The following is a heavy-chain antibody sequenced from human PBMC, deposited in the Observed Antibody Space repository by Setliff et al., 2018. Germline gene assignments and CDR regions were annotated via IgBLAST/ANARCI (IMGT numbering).Heavy chain of an antibody. Sequence: HPGGSLRLSCVASGFTISNYWMAWVRQAPGKGLEWVADIRQDGTNKYYVDSVRGRFTISRDNARNSLYLEMNSLRADDTAVYYCARSGSYRVDYWGQGTLVTVSS. CDR2: IRQDGTNK. CDR3: ARSGSYRVDY. D-gene: IGHD1-26*01. V-gene: IGHV3-7*01. CDR1: GFTISNYW. J-gene: IGHJ4*02.